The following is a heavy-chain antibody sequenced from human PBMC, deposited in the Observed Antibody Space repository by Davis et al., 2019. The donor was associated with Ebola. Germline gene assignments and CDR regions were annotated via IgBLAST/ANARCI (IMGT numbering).Heavy chain of an antibody. D-gene: IGHD6-19*01. CDR2: ISYDGSNK. CDR1: GFTFSSYG. Sequence: GESLKISCAASGFTFSSYGMHWVRQAPGKGLEWVAVISYDGSNKYYADSVKGRFTISRNNSKNTLYLQMNSLRAEDTAVYYCAKDTRCSSGWSYNRSYGMDVWGKGTTVTVSS. V-gene: IGHV3-30*18. CDR3: AKDTRCSSGWSYNRSYGMDV. J-gene: IGHJ6*04.